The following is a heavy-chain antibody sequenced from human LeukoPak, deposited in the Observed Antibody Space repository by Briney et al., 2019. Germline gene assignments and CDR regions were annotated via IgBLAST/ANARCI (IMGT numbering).Heavy chain of an antibody. CDR1: GGSISSGGYS. D-gene: IGHD6-13*01. CDR3: ARHKPYSSSWYLGFDGMDV. V-gene: IGHV4-30-2*03. J-gene: IGHJ6*02. Sequence: PSQTLSLTCAVSGGSISSGGYSWSWIRQPPGKGLEWIGYIYHSGSTYYNPSLKSRVTISVDTSKNQFSLKLTSVTAADTAVYYCARHKPYSSSWYLGFDGMDVWGQGTTVTVSS. CDR2: IYHSGST.